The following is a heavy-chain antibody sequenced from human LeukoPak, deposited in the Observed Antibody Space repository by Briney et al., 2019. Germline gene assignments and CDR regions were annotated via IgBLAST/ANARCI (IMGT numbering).Heavy chain of an antibody. CDR2: IYTSGST. D-gene: IGHD3-10*01. Sequence: SETLSLTCTGSGGSISSSSHCWGWIRQPAGKGLEWIGRIYTSGSTNYNPSLKSRVTISVDTSKNQFSLKLSSVSAADTAVYYCARDGYYGSGSYYAFYYYYYMDVWGKGTTVTVSS. J-gene: IGHJ6*03. CDR3: ARDGYYGSGSYYAFYYYYYMDV. CDR1: GGSISSSSHC. V-gene: IGHV4-61*02.